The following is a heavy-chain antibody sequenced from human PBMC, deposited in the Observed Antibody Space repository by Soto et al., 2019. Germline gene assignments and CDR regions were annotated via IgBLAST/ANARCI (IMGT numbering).Heavy chain of an antibody. CDR2: ITYTGVST. J-gene: IGHJ4*02. V-gene: IGHV3-23*01. CDR3: AKDQYSGSPGKPDY. CDR1: EFSFDDSA. D-gene: IGHD1-26*01. Sequence: GGSLRLSCAASEFSFDDSAMSWVRQAPGKGLEWVSSITYTGVSTYYADSVKGRFTISRDNSRDTLFLQMNSLRAEDTAIYYCAKDQYSGSPGKPDYWGQGTLVTVSS.